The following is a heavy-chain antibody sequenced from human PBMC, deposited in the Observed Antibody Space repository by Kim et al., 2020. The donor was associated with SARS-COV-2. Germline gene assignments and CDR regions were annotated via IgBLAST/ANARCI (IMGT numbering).Heavy chain of an antibody. CDR1: GESFSGYY. J-gene: IGHJ4*02. D-gene: IGHD3-10*01. CDR2: INHSGST. V-gene: IGHV4-34*01. CDR3: ARGPLGDRSNYFFY. Sequence: SETLSLTCAVYGESFSGYYWSWIRQPPGKGLEWIGEINHSGSTNCSPSLESRLTMSIDTSKNQFSMILRSVTAADTALYYCARGPLGDRSNYFFYWGQGIRVTVSS.